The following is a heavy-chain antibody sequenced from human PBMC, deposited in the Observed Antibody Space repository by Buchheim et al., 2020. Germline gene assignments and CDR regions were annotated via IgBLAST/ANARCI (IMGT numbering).Heavy chain of an antibody. J-gene: IGHJ5*02. CDR2: INHSGST. CDR1: GGSFSGYY. D-gene: IGHD6-13*01. CDR3: ARVPSSSPWYSWFDP. V-gene: IGHV4-34*01. Sequence: QVQLQQWGAGLLKPSETLSLTCAVYGGSFSGYYWSWIRQPPGKGLEWIGEINHSGSTNYNPSLKSRVTISLDTSKNQFSLKLSSVTAADTAVYYCARVPSSSPWYSWFDPWGQGTL.